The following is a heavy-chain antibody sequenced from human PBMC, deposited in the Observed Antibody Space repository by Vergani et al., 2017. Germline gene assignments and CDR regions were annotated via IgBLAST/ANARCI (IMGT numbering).Heavy chain of an antibody. V-gene: IGHV4-59*01. J-gene: IGHJ5*02. CDR2: IYYSGST. Sequence: QVQLQESGPGLVKPSETLSLTCTVSGGSISSYYWSWIRQPPGKGLEWIGYIYYSGSTNYNPSLKSRVTISVDTSTNQFSLKLSSVTAADTAVYYCARDGNYFDWLDHWSWFDPWGQGTLVTVSS. D-gene: IGHD3-9*01. CDR1: GGSISSYY. CDR3: ARDGNYFDWLDHWSWFDP.